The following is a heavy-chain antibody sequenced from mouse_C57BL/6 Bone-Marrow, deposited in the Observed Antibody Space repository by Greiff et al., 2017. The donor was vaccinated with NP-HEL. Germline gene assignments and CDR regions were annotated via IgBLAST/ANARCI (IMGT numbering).Heavy chain of an antibody. J-gene: IGHJ2*01. D-gene: IGHD2-2*01. Sequence: VKLVESGAELARPGASVKLSCKASGYTFTSYGISWVKQRTGQGLEWIGEINPRSGNTYYNEKFKGKATLTADKSSSTAYMELRSLTSEDSAVYFCARSRCLRYFDYWGQGTTLTVSS. CDR2: INPRSGNT. CDR1: GYTFTSYG. CDR3: ARSRCLRYFDY. V-gene: IGHV1-81*01.